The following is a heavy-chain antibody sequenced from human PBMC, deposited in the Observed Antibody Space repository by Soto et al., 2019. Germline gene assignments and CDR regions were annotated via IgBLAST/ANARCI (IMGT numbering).Heavy chain of an antibody. CDR2: ISGSGGSA. CDR1: GFTFSSYA. V-gene: IGHV3-23*01. Sequence: EVQLLESGGGLVQPGGSLRLSCAASGFTFSSYAMSWVRQAPGKGLEWVSAISGSGGSAYYADSVKGRCTITRDNSKNTMYLQMNSLRAEDTAVYYCAKDPLELRSSREFDYWGQGTLVTVSS. J-gene: IGHJ4*02. D-gene: IGHD1-7*01. CDR3: AKDPLELRSSREFDY.